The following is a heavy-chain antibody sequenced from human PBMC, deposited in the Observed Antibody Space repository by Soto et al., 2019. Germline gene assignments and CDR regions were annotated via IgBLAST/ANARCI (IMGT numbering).Heavy chain of an antibody. Sequence: QVQLVESGGGVVQPGRSLRLSCAASGFTFSSYAMHWVRQAPGKGLEWVAVISYDGSNKYYADSVKGRFTISRDNSKNTLYLQMNSLRAEDTAVYYCAREGDQWLVRFGFDYWGQQTLVTVSS. J-gene: IGHJ4*02. CDR1: GFTFSSYA. V-gene: IGHV3-30-3*01. CDR2: ISYDGSNK. D-gene: IGHD6-19*01. CDR3: AREGDQWLVRFGFDY.